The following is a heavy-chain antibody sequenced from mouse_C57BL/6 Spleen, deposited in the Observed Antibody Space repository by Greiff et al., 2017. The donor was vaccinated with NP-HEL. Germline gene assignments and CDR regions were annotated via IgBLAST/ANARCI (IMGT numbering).Heavy chain of an antibody. CDR3: ARYPHYYGSSSYFDY. J-gene: IGHJ2*01. Sequence: QVQLQQSGAELARPGASVKLSCKASGYTFTSYGISWVKQRTGQGLEWIGEIYPRSGNTYYNEKFKGKATLTADKSSSTAYMELRSLTSEDSAVYFCARYPHYYGSSSYFDYWGQGTTLTVSS. V-gene: IGHV1-81*01. CDR2: IYPRSGNT. D-gene: IGHD1-1*01. CDR1: GYTFTSYG.